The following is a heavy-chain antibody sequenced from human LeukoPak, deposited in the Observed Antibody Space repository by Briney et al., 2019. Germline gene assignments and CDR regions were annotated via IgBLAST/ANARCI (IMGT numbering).Heavy chain of an antibody. CDR1: GGSISSSSYS. Sequence: SETLSLTCTVSGGSISSSSYSWGVIRQPPGKGLEWIANIYYRGSTSYNPSLKSRVTMSVDKSKNQFSLKLSSVTAADTAVYYCASLRGYSGYDFDYWGQGTLVTVSS. V-gene: IGHV4-39*07. CDR3: ASLRGYSGYDFDY. D-gene: IGHD5-12*01. J-gene: IGHJ4*02. CDR2: IYYRGST.